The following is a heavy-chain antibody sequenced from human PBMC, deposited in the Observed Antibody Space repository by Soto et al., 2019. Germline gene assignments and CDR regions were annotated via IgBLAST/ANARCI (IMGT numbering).Heavy chain of an antibody. Sequence: ASVKVSCKASGYTFTGYYMPWVRQAPGQGLEWMGWINPNSGGTNYAQKFQGRVTMTRDTPISTAYMELSRLRSDDTAVYYCARATHLLRYYYYGIEVLGQGTTVTVSS. CDR2: INPNSGGT. D-gene: IGHD2-15*01. J-gene: IGHJ6*02. V-gene: IGHV1-2*02. CDR3: ARATHLLRYYYYGIEV. CDR1: GYTFTGYY.